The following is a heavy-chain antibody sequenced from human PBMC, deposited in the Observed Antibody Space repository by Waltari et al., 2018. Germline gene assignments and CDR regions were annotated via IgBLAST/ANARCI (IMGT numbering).Heavy chain of an antibody. V-gene: IGHV4-39*01. D-gene: IGHD5-12*01. J-gene: IGHJ3*01. CDR2: IAYTGAT. CDR3: ATYIGASVGTAAFDV. CDR1: AGSITPNSNY. Sequence: QMPLPESGPGLVEPSEILAPTRTVPAGSITPNSNYWGWIYQPPGQGLEWIGTIAYTGATYSSPSLRGRLTLSRDTTMNQLSLKLGSVTAADTAGYYCATYIGASVGTAAFDVWGQGTMVTVSS.